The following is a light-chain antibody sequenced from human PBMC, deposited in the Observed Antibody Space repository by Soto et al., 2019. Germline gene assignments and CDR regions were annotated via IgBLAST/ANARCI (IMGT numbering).Light chain of an antibody. Sequence: EIVMTQSPATLSVSVGDTATLTCRASQSVASYLAWYQQKPGQAPKLLIYGASTWATGVPSRFSGSGSGTDFTLTISSLQAEDFAAYHCQHYNSFPITFGQGTRLEIK. CDR3: QHYNSFPIT. CDR2: GAS. J-gene: IGKJ5*01. CDR1: QSVASY. V-gene: IGKV3-15*01.